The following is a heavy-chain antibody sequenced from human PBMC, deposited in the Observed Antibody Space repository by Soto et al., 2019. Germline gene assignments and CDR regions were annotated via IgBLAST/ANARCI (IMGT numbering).Heavy chain of an antibody. Sequence: SETLSLTCTASGGSISSYYWSWIRQPPGKGLEWIGYIYYSGSTNYNPSLKSRVTISVDTSKNQFSLKLSSVTAADTAVYYCAREPPTGRWFDPRGQGTLVTVSS. CDR1: GGSISSYY. V-gene: IGHV4-59*01. J-gene: IGHJ5*02. CDR2: IYYSGST. D-gene: IGHD1-1*01. CDR3: AREPPTGRWFDP.